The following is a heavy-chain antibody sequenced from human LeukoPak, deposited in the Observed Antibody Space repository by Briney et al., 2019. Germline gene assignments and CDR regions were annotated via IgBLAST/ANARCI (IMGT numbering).Heavy chain of an antibody. CDR3: ARRHGRCSDGSCYYPDY. Sequence: ASVKVSCKASVYTFTSYDMDWVRQATGQGLEWMGWLNPNSGNTGYAQKFQGRVTMTRNSSITTAYMQMSSLRSEDTAVYYCARRHGRCSDGSCYYPDYWGQGTLVTVSS. CDR2: LNPNSGNT. D-gene: IGHD2-15*01. CDR1: VYTFTSYD. J-gene: IGHJ4*02. V-gene: IGHV1-8*01.